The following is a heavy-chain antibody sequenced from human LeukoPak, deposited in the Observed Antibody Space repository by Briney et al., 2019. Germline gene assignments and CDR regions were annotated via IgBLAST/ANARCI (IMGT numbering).Heavy chain of an antibody. J-gene: IGHJ5*02. CDR1: GYTFTSYG. D-gene: IGHD6-6*01. CDR2: ISAYNGNT. V-gene: IGHV1-18*01. Sequence: ASVKVSCKASGYTFTSYGISWVRQAPGQGLEWMGWISAYNGNTNYAQKLQGRVTMTTDRSRSTAYMELRSVRSDDTAVYYCARDPSIAARPEGYNWFDPWGQGTLVTVSS. CDR3: ARDPSIAARPEGYNWFDP.